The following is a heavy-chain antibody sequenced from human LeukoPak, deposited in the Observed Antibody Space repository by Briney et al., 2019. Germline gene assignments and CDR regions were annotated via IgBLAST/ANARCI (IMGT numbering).Heavy chain of an antibody. CDR2: MNSDGSRT. D-gene: IGHD5-12*01. CDR3: ARATARGYGYFDH. Sequence: PGGSLRLSCAASGFTFSPYWMQWVRQVPGKGLVWVSRMNSDGSRTSYADSVKGRFTISRDNAKNTLYLQMNSLRAEDTAVYYCARATARGYGYFDHWGQGTLVTVSS. CDR1: GFTFSPYW. V-gene: IGHV3-74*01. J-gene: IGHJ4*02.